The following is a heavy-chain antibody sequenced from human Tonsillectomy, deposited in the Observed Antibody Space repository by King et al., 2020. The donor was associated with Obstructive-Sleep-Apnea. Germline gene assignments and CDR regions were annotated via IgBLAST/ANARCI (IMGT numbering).Heavy chain of an antibody. CDR1: GFIFSSYA. Sequence: EVQLVESGGGLVQPGGSLRLSCAASGFIFSSYAMTWVRQTPGKGLEWVSVISGSGSNTYYADSVKGRFTISRDNSKNTLYLQMNSLRAEDTAVYYCVKDPDWSYHYYGMDVWGQGTTVTVSS. D-gene: IGHD3-9*01. CDR3: VKDPDWSYHYYGMDV. V-gene: IGHV3-23*04. J-gene: IGHJ6*02. CDR2: ISGSGSNT.